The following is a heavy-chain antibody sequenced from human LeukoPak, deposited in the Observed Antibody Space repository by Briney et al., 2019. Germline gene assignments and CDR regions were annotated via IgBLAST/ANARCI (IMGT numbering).Heavy chain of an antibody. CDR2: VTTGGST. V-gene: IGHV3-23*01. CDR1: GFSFSSYN. Sequence: GGSLRLSCTTSGFSFSSYNMRWVRQAPGKGLEWVSTVTTGGSTYYADSVKGRFTISRDNSKNTLFLQMNSLRAEDTAVYYCAKTGDSTGYYFIDYWGQGSLVTVSS. J-gene: IGHJ4*02. D-gene: IGHD3-22*01. CDR3: AKTGDSTGYYFIDY.